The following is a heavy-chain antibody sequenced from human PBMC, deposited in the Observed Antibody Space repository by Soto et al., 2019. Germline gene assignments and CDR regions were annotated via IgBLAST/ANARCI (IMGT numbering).Heavy chain of an antibody. J-gene: IGHJ6*03. CDR2: ISSSGSTI. CDR1: GFTFSDYY. D-gene: IGHD3-9*01. CDR3: ARYHFDWAYYYYYMDV. V-gene: IGHV3-11*01. Sequence: QVQLVESGGGLVKPGGSLRLSCAASGFTFSDYYMSWIRQAPGKGLVWVSYISSSGSTIYYADSVKGRFTISRDNAKNALDLQMHSLRAEDTAVYYCARYHFDWAYYYYYMDVWGKGTTVTVSS.